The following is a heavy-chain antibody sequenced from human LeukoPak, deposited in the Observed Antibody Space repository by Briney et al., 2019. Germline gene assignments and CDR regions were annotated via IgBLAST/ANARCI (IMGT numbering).Heavy chain of an antibody. CDR3: ARAGDGYNSYYYGMDV. D-gene: IGHD5-24*01. Sequence: PGRSLRLSCAASGFTFSTYRMYWVRQAPGKGLEWVASLSNDGSDSYSTDSVKGRFTISRDNSKNTLSLQMNSLRGEDTAVYYCARAGDGYNSYYYGMDVWGQGTTVTVSS. CDR2: LSNDGSDS. J-gene: IGHJ6*02. CDR1: GFTFSTYR. V-gene: IGHV3-30*03.